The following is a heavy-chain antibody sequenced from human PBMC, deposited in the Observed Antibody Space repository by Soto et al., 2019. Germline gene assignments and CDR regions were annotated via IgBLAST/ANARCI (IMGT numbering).Heavy chain of an antibody. CDR2: TRNKAKDYTT. CDR3: VRASPDPSGYHYMDV. Sequence: EVQLVESGGGLVQPGGSLSLSCAASGFSFNDHYMDWVRQAPGKGLEWVGSTRNKAKDYTTEYAASVRGRFTVSRDESENSLYLQMNSLKTEDTAVYYCVRASPDPSGYHYMDVWGRGTTVTVSS. CDR1: GFSFNDHY. J-gene: IGHJ6*03. V-gene: IGHV3-72*01.